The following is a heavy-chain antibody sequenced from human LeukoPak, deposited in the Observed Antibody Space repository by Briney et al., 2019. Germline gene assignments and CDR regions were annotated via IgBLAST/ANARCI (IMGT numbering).Heavy chain of an antibody. CDR2: INDNGGQR. Sequence: GGSLRLSCAASGFAFNNYAMTWVRQAPGKGLEWVSNINDNGGQRHYAVSVKGRFTISRDNSKNMMFLQMDSLRAEDTAVYYCAKTQWKVGATDYFDYWGQGILVTVSS. J-gene: IGHJ4*02. D-gene: IGHD1-26*01. CDR3: AKTQWKVGATDYFDY. V-gene: IGHV3-23*01. CDR1: GFAFNNYA.